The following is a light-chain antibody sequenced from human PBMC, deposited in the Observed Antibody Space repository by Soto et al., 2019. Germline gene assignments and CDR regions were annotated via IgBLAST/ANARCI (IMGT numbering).Light chain of an antibody. V-gene: IGKV1-27*01. CDR1: QNISNH. J-gene: IGKJ2*01. CDR2: AAS. CDR3: QRYHSSPHT. Sequence: DIQMTQSPSSLSASVGDRVTMTCRASQNISNHLAWYQQKPGEAPRLLISAASTLQSGIPARFSGGGFGTDFTLTITSLRPEDVAAYYCQRYHSSPHTFGQGTKVEIK.